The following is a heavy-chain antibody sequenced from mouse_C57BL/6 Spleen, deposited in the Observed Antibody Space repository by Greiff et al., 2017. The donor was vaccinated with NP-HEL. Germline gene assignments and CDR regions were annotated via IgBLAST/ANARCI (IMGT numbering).Heavy chain of an antibody. CDR2: IYPGSGNT. CDR3: AREDDYDEGFAY. Sequence: VQLQQSGPELVKPGASVKISCKASGYSFTSYYIHWVKQRPGQGLEWIGWIYPGSGNTKYNEKFKGKATLTADTSSSTAYMQLSSLTSEDSAVYDCAREDDYDEGFAYWGQGTLVTVSA. V-gene: IGHV1-66*01. J-gene: IGHJ3*01. CDR1: GYSFTSYY. D-gene: IGHD2-4*01.